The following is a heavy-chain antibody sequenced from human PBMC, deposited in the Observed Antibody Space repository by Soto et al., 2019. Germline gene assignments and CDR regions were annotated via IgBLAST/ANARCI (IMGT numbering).Heavy chain of an antibody. CDR1: GGSISSYY. D-gene: IGHD3-22*01. Sequence: SETLSLTSTVSGGSISSYYWSWIRQPPGKGLEWIGYIYYSGSTNYNPSLKSRVTISVDTSKNQFSLKLSSVTAADTAVYYCARLKEDYYDSSGYYYYFDYWGQGTLVTVSS. V-gene: IGHV4-59*01. CDR3: ARLKEDYYDSSGYYYYFDY. J-gene: IGHJ4*02. CDR2: IYYSGST.